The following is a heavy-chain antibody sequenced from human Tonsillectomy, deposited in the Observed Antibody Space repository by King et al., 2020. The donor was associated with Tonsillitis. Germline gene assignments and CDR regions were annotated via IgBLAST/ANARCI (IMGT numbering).Heavy chain of an antibody. CDR2: ISYDGSNK. V-gene: IGHV3-30*04. D-gene: IGHD2-8*01. J-gene: IGHJ4*02. CDR3: ARDTGGYCPHGVCSPFDS. CDR1: GFTFSSYA. Sequence: QLVQSGGGVVQPGRSLRLSCAASGFTFSSYAIHWVRQAPGKGLEWVAVISYDGSNKYYADSVKGRFTISRDNSKNTLYLQMNSLRPEDTAVYYCARDTGGYCPHGVCSPFDSWGQGALVTVSS.